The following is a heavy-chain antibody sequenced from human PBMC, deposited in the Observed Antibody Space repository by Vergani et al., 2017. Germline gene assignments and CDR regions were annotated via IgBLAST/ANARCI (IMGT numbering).Heavy chain of an antibody. Sequence: EVQLVESGGGLVKPGGSLRLSCAASGFTFSNAWMNWVRQAPGKGLEWVGRIKSKTDGGTTDYAAPVKGRFTISRDDSKNTLYLEMNSLKTEDTAVYYCTTENWGWPPTSYYFDYWGQGTLVTVSS. J-gene: IGHJ4*02. CDR2: IKSKTDGGTT. V-gene: IGHV3-15*07. CDR1: GFTFSNAW. CDR3: TTENWGWPPTSYYFDY. D-gene: IGHD7-27*01.